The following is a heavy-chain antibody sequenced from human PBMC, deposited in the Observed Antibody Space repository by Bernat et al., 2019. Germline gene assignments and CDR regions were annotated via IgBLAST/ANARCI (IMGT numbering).Heavy chain of an antibody. Sequence: QVQLVESGGGVVQPGRSLRLSFAASGFTFSSFGLHWVRQAPGKGLEWVAVISYDGSNKYYADSVKGRFTISRDKSKNTLYLQMNSLGAEDTAVYYCAKERWLQLYYFDYWGQGTLVTVSS. CDR3: AKERWLQLYYFDY. D-gene: IGHD5-24*01. J-gene: IGHJ4*02. CDR2: ISYDGSNK. CDR1: GFTFSSFG. V-gene: IGHV3-30*18.